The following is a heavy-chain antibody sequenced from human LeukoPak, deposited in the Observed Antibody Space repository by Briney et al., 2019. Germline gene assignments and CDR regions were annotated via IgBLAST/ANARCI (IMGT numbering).Heavy chain of an antibody. CDR1: GFIFNGYN. J-gene: IGHJ4*02. Sequence: GGSLRLSCAPSGFIFNGYNMNWVRQAPGKGLEWISYITSSSSSTSYADSVKGRFTISRDNAKNSLYLQMNSLRAEDTAVYYCARDLAVTTLAYYWGQGTLVTVSS. V-gene: IGHV3-21*05. D-gene: IGHD4-17*01. CDR3: ARDLAVTTLAYY. CDR2: ITSSSSST.